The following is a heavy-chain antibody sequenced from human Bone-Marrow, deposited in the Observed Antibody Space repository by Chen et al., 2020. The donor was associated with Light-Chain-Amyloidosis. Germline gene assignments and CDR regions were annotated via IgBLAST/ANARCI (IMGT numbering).Heavy chain of an antibody. CDR2: IYPDDSDA. V-gene: IGHV5-51*01. J-gene: IGHJ4*02. CDR1: GYTFHNYW. Sequence: EVQLEQSGPEVKKPGESLKISCKGSGYTFHNYWIGWVRQRPGKGLEWMGVIYPDDSDARYSPSFEGQVTISADKSITTAYLQWRSLKASDTAMYYCARRRDGYNFDYWGQVTLVTVSS. D-gene: IGHD5-12*01. CDR3: ARRRDGYNFDY.